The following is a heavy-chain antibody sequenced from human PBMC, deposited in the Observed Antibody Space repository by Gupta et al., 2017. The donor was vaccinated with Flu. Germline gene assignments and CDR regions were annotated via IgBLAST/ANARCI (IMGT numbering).Heavy chain of an antibody. D-gene: IGHD6-19*01. CDR3: ARGFSSGWFSQAMGF. CDR2: IDPTGKK. J-gene: IGHJ4*02. Sequence: QVQLRQWGAGLLRPSATLSLTCDVFDGSISGYYWTWVHQPPGGSLEWIGEIDPTGKKNYNPSLASRLSISADTSKNQFSLSLTSVTAGDTAMYYCARGFSSGWFSQAMGFWGQGTLVSVSS. CDR1: DGSISGYY. V-gene: IGHV4-34*02.